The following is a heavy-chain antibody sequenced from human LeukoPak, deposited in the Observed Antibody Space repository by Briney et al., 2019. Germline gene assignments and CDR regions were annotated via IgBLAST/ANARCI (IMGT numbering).Heavy chain of an antibody. V-gene: IGHV1-8*03. D-gene: IGHD1-26*01. J-gene: IGHJ4*02. CDR1: GYTFTSYD. CDR3: AARGSSGSYCDFDY. CDR2: MNPNSGNT. Sequence: GASVKVSCKASGYTFTSYDINWVRQATGQGLEWMGWMNPNSGNTGYAQEFQGRVTITRNTSISTAYMELSSLRSEDTAVYYCAARGSSGSYCDFDYWGQGTLVTVSS.